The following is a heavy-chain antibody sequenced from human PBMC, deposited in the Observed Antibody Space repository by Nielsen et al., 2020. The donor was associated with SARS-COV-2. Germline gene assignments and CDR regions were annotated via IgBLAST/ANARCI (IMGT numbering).Heavy chain of an antibody. CDR3: ASLERWERSGVDY. J-gene: IGHJ4*02. CDR2: INHSGST. D-gene: IGHD1-1*01. CDR1: GGSFSSYY. Sequence: SETLSLTCAVYGGSFSSYYWSWIRQPPGKGLEWIGEINHSGSTNYSPSLKSRVTISVDTSKNQFSLKLRSVTAADTAVYYCASLERWERSGVDYWGQGTLVTVSS. V-gene: IGHV4-34*01.